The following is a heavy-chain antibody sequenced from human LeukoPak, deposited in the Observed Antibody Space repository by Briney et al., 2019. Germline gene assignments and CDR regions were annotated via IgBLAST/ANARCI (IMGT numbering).Heavy chain of an antibody. CDR3: AKGGGSTFDN. V-gene: IGHV3-23*01. J-gene: IGHJ4*02. D-gene: IGHD3-10*01. CDR2: ISDTGGAT. CDR1: GFTFSNYA. Sequence: GGSPRLSCAASGFTFSNYAMSWVRQAPGKGLEWVSSISDTGGATYYAESVKGRFTISRDNARNTFYLQLTSPRDEDTALYYCAKGGGSTFDNWGQGILVTVSS.